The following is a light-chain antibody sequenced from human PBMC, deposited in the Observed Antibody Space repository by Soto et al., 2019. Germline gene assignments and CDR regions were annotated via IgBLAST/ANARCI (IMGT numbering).Light chain of an antibody. CDR1: SSDIGGYDY. J-gene: IGLJ2*01. CDR2: DVN. V-gene: IGLV2-14*01. CDR3: TSYASGSSHVV. Sequence: QSVLTQPASVSGSPGQSITLSCTGTSSDIGGYDYVSWYQRHPGKAPKLIIYDVNNRPSGVSNRFSGSKSGNTASLTISGLQAEDEPDYYCTSYASGSSHVVFGGGTQLTVL.